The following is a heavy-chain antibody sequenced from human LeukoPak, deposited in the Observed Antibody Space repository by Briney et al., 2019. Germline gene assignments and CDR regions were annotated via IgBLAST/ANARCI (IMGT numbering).Heavy chain of an antibody. V-gene: IGHV4-61*09. CDR2: IHTSGST. D-gene: IGHD5-12*01. CDR3: ARDSGYSGYDWGYYFDY. J-gene: IGHJ4*02. Sequence: PSETLSLTCTVSGGSISSGRYCWSWIRQPAGKGLEWIGHIHTSGSTYYNPSLKSRVTISVDTSKNQFSLKLSSVTAADTAVYYCARDSGYSGYDWGYYFDYWSQGTLVTVSS. CDR1: GGSISSGRYC.